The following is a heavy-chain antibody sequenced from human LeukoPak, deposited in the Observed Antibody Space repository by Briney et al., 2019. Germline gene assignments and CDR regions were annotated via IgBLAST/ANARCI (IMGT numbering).Heavy chain of an antibody. D-gene: IGHD2-2*01. CDR3: ARSYCSSTSCYDWYFDL. CDR2: ISSSGSTI. Sequence: GGSLRISCAASGFTFSDYYMSWIRQAPGKGLEWVSYISSSGSTIYYADSVKGRFTISRDNAKNSLYLQMNSLRAEDTAVYYCARSYCSSTSCYDWYFDLWGRGTLVTVSP. J-gene: IGHJ2*01. V-gene: IGHV3-11*01. CDR1: GFTFSDYY.